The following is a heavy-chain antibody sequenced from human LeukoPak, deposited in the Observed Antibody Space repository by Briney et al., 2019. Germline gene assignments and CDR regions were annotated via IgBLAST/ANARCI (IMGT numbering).Heavy chain of an antibody. V-gene: IGHV3-30*04. CDR1: GFTFSSYA. CDR3: ARDLDIVVVPAATNAGFNWFDP. J-gene: IGHJ5*02. Sequence: GRSLRLSCAASGFTFSSYAMHWVRQAPGKGLEWVAVISYDGSNKYYADPVKGRFTISRDNSKNTLYLQMNSLRAEDTAVYYCARDLDIVVVPAATNAGFNWFDPWGQGTLVTVSS. D-gene: IGHD2-2*01. CDR2: ISYDGSNK.